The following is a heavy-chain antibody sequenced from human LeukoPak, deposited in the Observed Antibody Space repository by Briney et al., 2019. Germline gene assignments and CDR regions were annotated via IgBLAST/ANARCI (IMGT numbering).Heavy chain of an antibody. Sequence: SVKVSCKASGGTFSSYAISWVRQAPGQGLEWMGGIIPIFGTANYAQKFQGRVTITTDESTSTAYMELSSLRSEDTAVYYCARSLGDPDYYYYMDVWGKGTTVTVSS. CDR3: ARSLGDPDYYYYMDV. V-gene: IGHV1-69*05. J-gene: IGHJ6*03. CDR1: GGTFSSYA. CDR2: IIPIFGTA. D-gene: IGHD3-16*01.